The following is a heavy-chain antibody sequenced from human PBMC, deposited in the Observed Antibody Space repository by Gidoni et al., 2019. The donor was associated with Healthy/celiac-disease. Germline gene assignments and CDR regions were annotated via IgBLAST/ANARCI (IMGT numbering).Heavy chain of an antibody. Sequence: AGLLKTSATPSLTCAAYGGSFSVYYWSWIRQPPGKGLEWIGEINHSGSTNYNPSLKSRVTISVDTSKNQFSLKLSSVTAADTAVYYCARGHGGTAPYWGQGTLVTVSS. J-gene: IGHJ4*02. V-gene: IGHV4-34*01. D-gene: IGHD1-1*01. CDR3: ARGHGGTAPY. CDR2: INHSGST. CDR1: GGSFSVYY.